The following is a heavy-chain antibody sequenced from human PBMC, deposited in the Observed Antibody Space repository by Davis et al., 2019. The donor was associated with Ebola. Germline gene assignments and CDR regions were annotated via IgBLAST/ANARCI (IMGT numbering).Heavy chain of an antibody. CDR1: GGSISSGGYY. J-gene: IGHJ4*02. Sequence: LRLSCTVSGGSISSGGYYWSWIRQHPGKGLEWIGYIYYSGSTYYNPSLKSRVTISVDTSKNQFSLKLSSVTAADTAVYYCARAKKYDILTYFDYWGQGTLVTVSS. D-gene: IGHD3-9*01. CDR2: IYYSGST. CDR3: ARAKKYDILTYFDY. V-gene: IGHV4-31*03.